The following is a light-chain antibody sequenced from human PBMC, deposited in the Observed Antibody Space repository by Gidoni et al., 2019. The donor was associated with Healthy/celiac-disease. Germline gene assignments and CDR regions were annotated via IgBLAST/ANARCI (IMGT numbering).Light chain of an antibody. CDR2: KDS. V-gene: IGLV3-25*03. CDR1: ALPKQY. J-gene: IGLJ2*01. Sequence: SYELTKPPSVSVSPGQTARINCSGDALPKQYAYWYQQKPGQAPGLVIYKDSERPSGIPERFSGSSSGTTVTLTISGVQAEDEADYYCQSADSSGTYVVFGGGTKLTVL. CDR3: QSADSSGTYVV.